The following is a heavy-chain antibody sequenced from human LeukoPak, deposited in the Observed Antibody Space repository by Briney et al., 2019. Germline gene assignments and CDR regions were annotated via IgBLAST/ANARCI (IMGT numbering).Heavy chain of an antibody. CDR3: ARGGYASGWIHHSFDI. D-gene: IGHD6-19*01. J-gene: IGHJ3*02. V-gene: IGHV4-39*01. CDR2: LQSVGTT. Sequence: PSETLSLTCSVSGGPVRSNSYYWGWIRQSPGKGLEWIGSLQSVGTTYDNPSLKSRLTMSVDTFKNQFSLNLRSVTAADTAVYYCARGGYASGWIHHSFDIWGQGTMVTVSS. CDR1: GGPVRSNSYY.